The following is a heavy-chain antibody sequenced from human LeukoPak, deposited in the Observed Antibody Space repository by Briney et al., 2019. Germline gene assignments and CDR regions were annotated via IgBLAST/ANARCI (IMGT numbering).Heavy chain of an antibody. CDR3: ARDFSPYGSGINY. D-gene: IGHD3-10*01. Sequence: GGSLRLSCAASGFTFSIYTMNWVRQAPGKGLEWVSSISSNSQNIFYAASVKGRFTISRDNAKSSVFLHMDRLRAEDSAVYYCARDFSPYGSGINYWGRGTLVTVSS. CDR1: GFTFSIYT. V-gene: IGHV3-21*01. J-gene: IGHJ4*02. CDR2: ISSNSQNI.